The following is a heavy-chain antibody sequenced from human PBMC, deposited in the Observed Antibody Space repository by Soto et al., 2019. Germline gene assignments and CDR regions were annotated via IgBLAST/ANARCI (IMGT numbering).Heavy chain of an antibody. V-gene: IGHV1-69*01. Sequence: QLQLVQSGPEMKQPGSSVKGSCKAFGGTFSSYAFSWVRQAPGQGLEWMGGIIPILGSADYAQRFQGRVTITADECTSSFYTELSKLGYEDTAVYYCVIGFCTNGVCCKSHLDCCYGLDVWGQGTTITVSS. CDR2: IIPILGSA. J-gene: IGHJ6*02. CDR1: GGTFSSYA. CDR3: VIGFCTNGVCCKSHLDCCYGLDV. D-gene: IGHD2-8*01.